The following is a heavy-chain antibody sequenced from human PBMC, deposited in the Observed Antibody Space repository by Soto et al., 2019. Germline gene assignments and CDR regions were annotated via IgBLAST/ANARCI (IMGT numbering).Heavy chain of an antibody. CDR2: INPNSGGT. D-gene: IGHD5-18*01. Sequence: GASVKVSCKASGYTFTGYYMHWVRQAPGQGLEWMGWINPNSGGTNYAQKFQGRVTMTRDTSISTAYMELSRLRSDDTAVYYCARGYSYGYLEPYDPFDIWGPGTMV. CDR1: GYTFTGYY. V-gene: IGHV1-2*02. J-gene: IGHJ3*02. CDR3: ARGYSYGYLEPYDPFDI.